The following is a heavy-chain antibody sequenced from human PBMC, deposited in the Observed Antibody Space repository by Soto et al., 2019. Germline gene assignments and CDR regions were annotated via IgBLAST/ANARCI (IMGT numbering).Heavy chain of an antibody. J-gene: IGHJ6*02. CDR2: IIPIFGTA. V-gene: IGHV1-69*01. CDR1: GGTFSSYA. Sequence: QVQLVQSGAEVKKPGSSVKVSCKASGGTFSSYAISWVRQAPGQGLEWMGGIIPIFGTANYAQKFQGRVTSTADESTSTAYMELSSLRSEDTAVYYCARSRPNYYGSGSSVYGMDVWGQGTTVTVSS. D-gene: IGHD3-10*01. CDR3: ARSRPNYYGSGSSVYGMDV.